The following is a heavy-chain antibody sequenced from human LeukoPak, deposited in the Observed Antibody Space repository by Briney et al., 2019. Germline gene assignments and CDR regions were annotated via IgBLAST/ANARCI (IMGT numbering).Heavy chain of an antibody. CDR3: ARDCAWSWFDP. CDR1: GGSISSGDYY. CDR2: IYYSGST. D-gene: IGHD1-1*01. Sequence: SQTLSLTCTVSGGSISSGDYYWRWLRQPPGKGLEWLGYIYYSGSTYYNPSLKSRVTISVDTSKNQFSLKLSSVTAADTAVYYCARDCAWSWFDPWGQGTLVTVSS. J-gene: IGHJ5*02. V-gene: IGHV4-30-4*08.